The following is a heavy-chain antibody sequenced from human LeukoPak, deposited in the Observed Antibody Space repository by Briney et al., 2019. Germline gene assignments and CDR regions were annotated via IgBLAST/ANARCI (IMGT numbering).Heavy chain of an antibody. D-gene: IGHD6-13*01. CDR3: ARGRSSSWNLYRGGSYFDY. CDR1: GGSISSYY. V-gene: IGHV4-59*12. CDR2: IYYRGST. Sequence: KSSETLSLTCTVSGGSISSYYWSWIRQPPGKGLEWIGYIYYRGSTNYNPSLKSRVTISVDTSKNQFSLKLSSVTAADTAVYYCARGRSSSWNLYRGGSYFDYWGQGTLVTVSS. J-gene: IGHJ4*02.